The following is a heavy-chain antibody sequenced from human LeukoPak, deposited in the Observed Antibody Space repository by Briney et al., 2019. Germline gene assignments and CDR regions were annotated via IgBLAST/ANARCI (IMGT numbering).Heavy chain of an antibody. Sequence: PSETLSLTCTVSGGSISSYYWSWIRQPPGKGLEWIGYIYHSGSTYYNPSLKSRVTISVDRSKNQFSLKLSSVTAADTAVYYCARNQYDSSGYYDYWGQGTLVTVSS. D-gene: IGHD3-22*01. CDR3: ARNQYDSSGYYDY. J-gene: IGHJ4*02. V-gene: IGHV4-59*12. CDR2: IYHSGST. CDR1: GGSISSYY.